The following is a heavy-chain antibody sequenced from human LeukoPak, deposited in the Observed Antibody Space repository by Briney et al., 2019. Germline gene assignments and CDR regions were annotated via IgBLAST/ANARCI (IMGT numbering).Heavy chain of an antibody. J-gene: IGHJ4*02. CDR1: GYTFTNFG. D-gene: IGHD2-2*01. CDR2: ISGNNDNP. CDR3: ARDGTSTDDY. Sequence: GAPVKVCYTASGYTFTNFGISWVRQSPGQGLEWMGWISGNNDNPNYEQKFQCRFTVTSDSSTRTAYMELKKLRSDDTAVYYCARDGTSTDDYWGQGTLVTVTS. V-gene: IGHV1-18*01.